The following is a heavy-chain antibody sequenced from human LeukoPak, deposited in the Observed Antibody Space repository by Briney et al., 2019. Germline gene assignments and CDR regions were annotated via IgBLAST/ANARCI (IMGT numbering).Heavy chain of an antibody. Sequence: GGSLRLSCAASGFTFSSYWMQWVRQALGKGLVWVSRINSDGSSTSYADSVKGRFTISRDNAKNTLYLQMNSLRAEDTAVYYCARAPYYDFWSGYYENYFDYWGQGTLVTVSS. V-gene: IGHV3-74*01. CDR2: INSDGSST. CDR3: ARAPYYDFWSGYYENYFDY. J-gene: IGHJ4*02. CDR1: GFTFSSYW. D-gene: IGHD3-3*01.